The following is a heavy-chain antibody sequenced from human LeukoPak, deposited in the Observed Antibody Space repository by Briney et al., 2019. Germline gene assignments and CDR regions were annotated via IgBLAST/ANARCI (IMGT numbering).Heavy chain of an antibody. CDR3: GRHDSFIPY. CDR2: ISDTGRRT. Sequence: GGGLRLSCAASRFTHSDYAMTCVRQASGRGLEWGSSISDTGRRTYYTDSLKGRLPISRDYSKKTVYLEMSTLTAENTAIYFCGRHDSFIPYWGQGTLVTVSS. CDR1: RFTHSDYA. D-gene: IGHD3-16*02. J-gene: IGHJ4*02. V-gene: IGHV3-23*01.